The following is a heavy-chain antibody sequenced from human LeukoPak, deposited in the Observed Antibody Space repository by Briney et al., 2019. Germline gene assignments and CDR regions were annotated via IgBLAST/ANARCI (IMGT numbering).Heavy chain of an antibody. Sequence: PGGSLRLSCAASGFTFSSYGMHWVRQAPGKGLEWVAVIWYDGSNKYYADSVKGRFTISRDNSKNTLYLQMNSLRAEDTAVYYCAKDRPFGSYGSNGYYFDYWGQGTLVTVSS. CDR2: IWYDGSNK. CDR1: GFTFSSYG. D-gene: IGHD5-18*01. V-gene: IGHV3-33*06. J-gene: IGHJ4*02. CDR3: AKDRPFGSYGSNGYYFDY.